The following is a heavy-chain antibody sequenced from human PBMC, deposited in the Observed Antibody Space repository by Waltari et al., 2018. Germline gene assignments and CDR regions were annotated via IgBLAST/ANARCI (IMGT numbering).Heavy chain of an antibody. V-gene: IGHV4-34*01. D-gene: IGHD3-10*02. CDR3: ASADYVRWFDP. CDR2: INHSGST. Sequence: QVQLQQWGEGLLKPSETLSLTCAVYGGSFSGYYWSWIRQPPGKGLEWIGEINHSGSTNYNPSLKSRVTISVDTSKNQFSLKLSSVTAADTAVYYCASADYVRWFDPWGQGTLVTVSS. CDR1: GGSFSGYY. J-gene: IGHJ5*02.